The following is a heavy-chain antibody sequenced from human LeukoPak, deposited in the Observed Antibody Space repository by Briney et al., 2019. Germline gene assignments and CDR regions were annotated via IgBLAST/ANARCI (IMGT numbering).Heavy chain of an antibody. Sequence: SETLSLTCTVSDGSISSPDHYWGWIRRSPGEGLEWIGIIYYTGSTYYNLSLKSRVIISVDTSKSQFSLKVKSMTAADTAVYYCARRFFYGDYDTYYFDYWGQGILVTVSS. J-gene: IGHJ4*02. CDR2: IYYTGST. D-gene: IGHD4-17*01. CDR1: DGSISSPDHY. V-gene: IGHV4-39*01. CDR3: ARRFFYGDYDTYYFDY.